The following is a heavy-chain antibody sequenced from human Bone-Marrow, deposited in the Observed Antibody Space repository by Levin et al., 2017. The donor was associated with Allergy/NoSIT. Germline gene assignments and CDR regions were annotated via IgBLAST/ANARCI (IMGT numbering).Heavy chain of an antibody. CDR3: TRDGGTGSFYNRPFHF. D-gene: IGHD3-10*01. Sequence: SETLSLTCSVSGGSVGSGGYYWSWVRQRPGKGLEWIGYIYHGGITKYNPAYDSRAVIAVNRSKNQLSLRLMSVTATDTAVYYCTRDGGTGSFYNRPFHFWGQGILVTVSS. CDR2: IYHGGIT. CDR1: GGSVGSGGYY. J-gene: IGHJ4*02. V-gene: IGHV4-31*03.